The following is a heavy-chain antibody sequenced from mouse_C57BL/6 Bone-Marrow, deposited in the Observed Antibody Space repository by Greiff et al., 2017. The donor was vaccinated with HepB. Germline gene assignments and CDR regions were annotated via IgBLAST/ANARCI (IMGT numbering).Heavy chain of an antibody. V-gene: IGHV5-16*01. J-gene: IGHJ1*03. D-gene: IGHD1-1*01. CDR1: GFTFSDYY. CDR3: ARALYYGRDFDV. CDR2: INYDGSST. Sequence: EVHLVESEGGLVQPGSSMKLSCTASGFTFSDYYMAWVRQVPEKGLEWVANINYDGSSTYYLDSLKSRFIISRDNAKNILYLQMSSLKSEDTATYYCARALYYGRDFDVWGTGTTVTVSS.